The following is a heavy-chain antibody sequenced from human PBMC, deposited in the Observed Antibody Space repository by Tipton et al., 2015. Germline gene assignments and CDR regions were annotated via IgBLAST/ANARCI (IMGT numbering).Heavy chain of an antibody. CDR3: ARARGRHGGLFDS. V-gene: IGHV4-61*01. Sequence: TLSLTCTVSGGSISSSSYYWSWIRQPPGKGLEWIGYISYTETSHYNPSLKSRVTISVDTSKTQFSLKMSSVTASDTAVYYCARARGRHGGLFDSWGQGILVTVSS. D-gene: IGHD4-23*01. CDR1: GGSISSSSYY. CDR2: ISYTETS. J-gene: IGHJ4*02.